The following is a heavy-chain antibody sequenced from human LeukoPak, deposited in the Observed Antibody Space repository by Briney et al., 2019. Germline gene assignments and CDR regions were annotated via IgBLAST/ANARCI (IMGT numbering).Heavy chain of an antibody. J-gene: IGHJ4*02. Sequence: SETLSLTCTVSGGSISSSSYYWGWIRQPPGKGPEWIGEVNHSGGTNYNPSLKSRVTISLDTSRNQFSLKLNSVTAADMAVYYCAGVGVVPAAQNFDYWGQGTLVTVSS. CDR2: VNHSGGT. D-gene: IGHD2-2*01. CDR3: AGVGVVPAAQNFDY. V-gene: IGHV4-39*07. CDR1: GGSISSSSYY.